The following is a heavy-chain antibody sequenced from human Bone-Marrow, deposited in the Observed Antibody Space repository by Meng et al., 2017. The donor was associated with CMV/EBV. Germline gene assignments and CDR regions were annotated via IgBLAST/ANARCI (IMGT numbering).Heavy chain of an antibody. CDR3: ARDYCSSTSCYSYYYGMDV. CDR2: ISSSSSYI. D-gene: IGHD2-2*02. V-gene: IGHV3-21*01. CDR1: GGSISSYY. Sequence: ETLSLTCTVSGGSISSYYWSWIRQPPGKGLEWVSSISSSSSYIYYADSVKGRFTISRDNAKNSLYLQMNSLRAEDTAVYYCARDYCSSTSCYSYYYGMDVWGQGTTVTVSS. J-gene: IGHJ6*02.